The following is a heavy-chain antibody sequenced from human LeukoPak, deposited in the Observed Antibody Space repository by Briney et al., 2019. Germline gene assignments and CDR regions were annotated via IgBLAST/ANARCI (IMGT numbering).Heavy chain of an antibody. CDR3: ARDVPGYYYDSSGYQAYYYYMDV. D-gene: IGHD3-22*01. CDR2: ISAYNGNT. Sequence: ASVKVSCKASGYTFTSYGISWVRQAPGQGLEGMGWISAYNGNTNYAQKLQGRVTMTTDTSTSTAYMELRSLRSDDTAVYYCARDVPGYYYDSSGYQAYYYYMDVWGKGTTVTVSS. J-gene: IGHJ6*03. V-gene: IGHV1-18*01. CDR1: GYTFTSYG.